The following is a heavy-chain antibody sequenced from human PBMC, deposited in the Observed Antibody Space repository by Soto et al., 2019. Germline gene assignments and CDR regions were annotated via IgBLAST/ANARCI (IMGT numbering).Heavy chain of an antibody. V-gene: IGHV1-46*01. D-gene: IGHD4-17*01. Sequence: QVQLVQSGAEVKKPGASVKVSCKASGYTFTSYYMHWVRQAPGQGLEWMGIINPSGGSTSYAQKFQGRVTMTRDTSTSTVYMELSTLTSDDTAVYYCARGHITTVTTLYWFDPWGQGTLVTVSS. CDR2: INPSGGST. J-gene: IGHJ5*02. CDR1: GYTFTSYY. CDR3: ARGHITTVTTLYWFDP.